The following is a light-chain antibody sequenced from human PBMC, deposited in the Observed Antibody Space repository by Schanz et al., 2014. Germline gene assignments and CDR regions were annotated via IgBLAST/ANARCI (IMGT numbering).Light chain of an antibody. CDR3: CSYTSINLWV. Sequence: QSALTQPASVSGSPGQSITISCTGSSSDVGGYNYVSWYQQHPGKAPRLMIYDVNNRPSGVSNRFSGSKSGNTASLTISGLQAEDEGHYYCCSYTSINLWVFGGGTKLTVL. CDR2: DVN. CDR1: SSDVGGYNY. J-gene: IGLJ3*02. V-gene: IGLV2-14*03.